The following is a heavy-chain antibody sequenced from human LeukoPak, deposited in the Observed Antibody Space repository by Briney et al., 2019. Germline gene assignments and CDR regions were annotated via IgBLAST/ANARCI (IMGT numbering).Heavy chain of an antibody. J-gene: IGHJ5*02. CDR3: ARVVGYCSSTSCPNWFDP. V-gene: IGHV4-61*02. D-gene: IGHD2-2*01. Sequence: PSETLSLTCTVSGGSISSGSYYWSWIRQPAGKGLEWIGRIYTTGNTNYNPSLKSRVTISVDTSKNQFSLKLSSVTAADTAVYYCARVVGYCSSTSCPNWFDPWGQGTLVTVSS. CDR1: GGSISSGSYY. CDR2: IYTTGNT.